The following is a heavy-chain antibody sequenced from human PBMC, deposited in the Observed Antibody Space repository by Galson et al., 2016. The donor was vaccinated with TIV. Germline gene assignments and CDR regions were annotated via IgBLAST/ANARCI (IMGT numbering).Heavy chain of an antibody. CDR1: GGTFSNFV. V-gene: IGHV1-69*06. Sequence: SVKVSCKASGGTFSNFVISWVRQAPGQGLEWMGSINPIFGTANYAQKFQGRVTITADTSTSTIYMELSSLRSEGTAVYYCARGRGYYFGSGSSYFDYWGQGSLVTVSS. CDR2: INPIFGTA. J-gene: IGHJ4*02. CDR3: ARGRGYYFGSGSSYFDY. D-gene: IGHD3-10*01.